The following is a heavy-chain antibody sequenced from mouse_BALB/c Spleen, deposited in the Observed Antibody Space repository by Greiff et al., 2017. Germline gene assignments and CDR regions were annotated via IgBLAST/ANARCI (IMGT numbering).Heavy chain of an antibody. CDR3: ARAGLGRGYFDY. Sequence: EVKLMESGGGLVQPGGSLKLSCAASGFTFSSYGMSWVRQTPDKRLELVATINSNGGSTYYPDSVKGRFTISRDNAKNTLYLQMSSLKSEDTAMYYCARAGLGRGYFDYWGQGTTLTVSS. CDR2: INSNGGST. CDR1: GFTFSSYG. V-gene: IGHV5-6-3*01. D-gene: IGHD4-1*01. J-gene: IGHJ2*01.